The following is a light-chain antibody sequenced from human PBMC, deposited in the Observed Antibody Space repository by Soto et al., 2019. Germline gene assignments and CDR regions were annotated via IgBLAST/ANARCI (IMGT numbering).Light chain of an antibody. J-gene: IGKJ2*01. CDR1: QSVSNNY. Sequence: EVVLTQSPGTLSLSPGERATLSCRASQSVSNNYLAWYQQKPGQSPKLLIFGSSDRATGIPDRFSGSGSGTDFTLTTSSLEAEDFAVYYCQQYGSSPPYTFGQGTKLEIK. CDR3: QQYGSSPPYT. CDR2: GSS. V-gene: IGKV3-20*01.